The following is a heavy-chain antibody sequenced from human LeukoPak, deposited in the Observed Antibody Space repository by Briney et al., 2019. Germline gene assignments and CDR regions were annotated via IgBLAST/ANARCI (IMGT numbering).Heavy chain of an antibody. V-gene: IGHV3-74*01. CDR1: GFTFSNHW. CDR3: TREEGSTDH. D-gene: IGHD5/OR15-5a*01. CDR2: SDGGGSST. J-gene: IGHJ4*02. Sequence: GGSLRLSCAASGFTFSNHWMHWVRQVPGKGLVWVSRSDGGGSSTSYSDSVKGRFSISRDNAKNTLYLQMNSLRVDDTAVYYCTREEGSTDHWGQGTLVTVSS.